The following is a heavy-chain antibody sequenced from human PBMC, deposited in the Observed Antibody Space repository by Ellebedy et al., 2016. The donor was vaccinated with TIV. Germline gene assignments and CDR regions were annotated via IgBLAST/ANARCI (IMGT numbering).Heavy chain of an antibody. J-gene: IGHJ4*02. CDR3: ARDRRGSYDY. D-gene: IGHD3-10*01. V-gene: IGHV4-59*01. Sequence: MPGGSLRLSCTVSGGSMRNYYWSWIRQPPGKGLEWIGFIYYSGSTNYNPSLKSRVTISVDTSRNQLSLKLTSVTAADTAVYYCARDRRGSYDYWGQGTLITVSS. CDR1: GGSMRNYY. CDR2: IYYSGST.